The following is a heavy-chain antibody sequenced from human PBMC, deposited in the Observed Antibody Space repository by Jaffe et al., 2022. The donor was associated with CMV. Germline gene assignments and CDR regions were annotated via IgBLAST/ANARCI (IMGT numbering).Heavy chain of an antibody. Sequence: QVQLVQSGAEVKKPGSSVKVSCKASGGTFSSYAISWVRQAPGQGLEWMGRIIPILGIANYAQKFQGRVTITADKSTSTAYMELSSLRSEDTAVYYCARGSMAPSSFALAAGGYYYYYMDVWGKGTTVTVSS. V-gene: IGHV1-69*09. D-gene: IGHD6-25*01. J-gene: IGHJ6*03. CDR2: IIPILGIA. CDR1: GGTFSSYA. CDR3: ARGSMAPSSFALAAGGYYYYYMDV.